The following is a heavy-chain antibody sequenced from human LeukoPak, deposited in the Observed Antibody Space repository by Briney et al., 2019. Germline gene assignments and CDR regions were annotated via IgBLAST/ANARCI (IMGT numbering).Heavy chain of an antibody. CDR3: VRGQAIVVVPVAMGF. CDR2: IRSKAYGGTT. D-gene: IGHD2-2*01. CDR1: GFTFGDYA. V-gene: IGHV3-49*03. J-gene: IGHJ4*02. Sequence: GGSLRLSCTASGFTFGDYAMSWFRQAPGKGLEWVGFIRSKAYGGTTEYAASVKGRFTISRDNAKHSVSLQMDSLTAEDTALYYCVRGQAIVVVPVAMGFWGQGTLVTVSS.